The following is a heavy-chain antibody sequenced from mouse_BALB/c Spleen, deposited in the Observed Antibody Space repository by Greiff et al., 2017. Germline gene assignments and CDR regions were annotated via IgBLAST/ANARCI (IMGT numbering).Heavy chain of an antibody. Sequence: QVQLKESGAELMKPGASVKISCKATGYPFSSYWIEWVKQRPGHGLEWIGEILPGSGSTNYNEKFKGKATFTADTSSNTAYMQLSSLTSEDSAVYYCARAYGYEMWYFDVWGAGTTVTVSS. CDR3: ARAYGYEMWYFDV. D-gene: IGHD2-2*01. CDR2: ILPGSGST. J-gene: IGHJ1*01. V-gene: IGHV1-9*01. CDR1: GYPFSSYW.